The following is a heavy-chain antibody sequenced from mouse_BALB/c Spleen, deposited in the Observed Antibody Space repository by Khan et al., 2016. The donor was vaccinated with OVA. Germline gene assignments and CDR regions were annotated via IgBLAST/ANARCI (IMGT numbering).Heavy chain of an antibody. CDR3: ERRNYFGRTFAY. J-gene: IGHJ3*01. Sequence: QVQLQQSGAELARPGASVKLSCKASGYTFTDYYINWVKQRTGQGLEWIGEISPGSGDTYYNEKFKGKATLTADKSSSTAYMQLSSLTSEASAVYFCERRNYFGRTFAYWGQGTMVTVSA. CDR1: GYTFTDYY. D-gene: IGHD1-2*01. V-gene: IGHV1-77*01. CDR2: ISPGSGDT.